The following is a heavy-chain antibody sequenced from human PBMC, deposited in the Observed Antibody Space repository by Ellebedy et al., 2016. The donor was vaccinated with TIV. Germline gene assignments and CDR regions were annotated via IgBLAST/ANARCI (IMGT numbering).Heavy chain of an antibody. V-gene: IGHV3-7*01. CDR2: INHDGSEK. CDR1: RFSFSRYW. J-gene: IGHJ3*02. Sequence: GGSLRLSFPPSRFSFSRYWMSWVRQAPGEGLEWVANINHDGSEKHYVDSVKGRFTISRDNAKNSLYLQMNSLRVEDTAVYYCATDGSYGDYLSPTHAFVIWGQGTMVTVSS. D-gene: IGHD4-17*01. CDR3: ATDGSYGDYLSPTHAFVI.